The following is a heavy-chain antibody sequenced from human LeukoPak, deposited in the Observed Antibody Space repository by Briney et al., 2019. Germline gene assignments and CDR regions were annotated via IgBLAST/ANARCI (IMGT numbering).Heavy chain of an antibody. J-gene: IGHJ4*02. CDR3: ARDSFDSSGYYVNPDF. Sequence: PGGSLRLSCAASGITFSTYAMNWVRQAPGKGQEWVSYISKTSSPIFYADAVKGRFSISRDNAKNSLYLQMNSLRAEDTAVYYCARDSFDSSGYYVNPDFWGQGTLLTVSS. CDR2: ISKTSSPI. D-gene: IGHD3-22*01. V-gene: IGHV3-48*01. CDR1: GITFSTYA.